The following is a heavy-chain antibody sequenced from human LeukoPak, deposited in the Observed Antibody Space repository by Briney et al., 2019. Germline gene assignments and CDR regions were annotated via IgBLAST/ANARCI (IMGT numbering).Heavy chain of an antibody. D-gene: IGHD3-16*01. CDR2: INPSGGST. CDR1: GYTFTSYY. Sequence: ASVKVSCKASGYTFTSYYMHWVRQAPGQGLEWMGIINPSGGSTTYAQKFQGRVTMTRYMSTSTVYMELSSLRSEDTAVYYCARGPPNTYYDYVWGSYSAYMDVWGKGTTVTVSS. CDR3: ARGPPNTYYDYVWGSYSAYMDV. J-gene: IGHJ6*03. V-gene: IGHV1-46*01.